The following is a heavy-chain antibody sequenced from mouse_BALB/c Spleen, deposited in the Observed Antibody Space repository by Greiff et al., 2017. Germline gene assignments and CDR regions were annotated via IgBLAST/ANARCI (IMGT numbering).Heavy chain of an antibody. D-gene: IGHD2-4*01. J-gene: IGHJ3*01. CDR2: IDPANGNT. Sequence: VHVKQSGAELVKPGASVKLSCTASGFNIKDTYMHWVKQRPEQGLEWIGRIDPANGNTKYDPKFQGKATITADTSSNTAYLQLSSLTSEDTAVYYCARGDDYDVVFAYWGQGTLVTVSA. CDR3: ARGDDYDVVFAY. V-gene: IGHV14-3*02. CDR1: GFNIKDTY.